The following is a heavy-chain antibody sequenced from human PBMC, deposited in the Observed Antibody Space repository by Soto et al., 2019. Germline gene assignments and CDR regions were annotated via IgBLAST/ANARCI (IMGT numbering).Heavy chain of an antibody. J-gene: IGHJ5*02. CDR2: ISYSGST. V-gene: IGHV4-59*12. D-gene: IGHD3-16*01. CDR3: ARVGGINWFDP. CDR1: GGSINSYY. Sequence: SETLSLTCTVSGGSINSYYWTWIRQPPGKGLEWIAYISYSGSTNYNPSLKSRVTISVDTSKNQFSLKLSSVTAADTAVYYCARVGGINWFDPWGQGTLVTVSS.